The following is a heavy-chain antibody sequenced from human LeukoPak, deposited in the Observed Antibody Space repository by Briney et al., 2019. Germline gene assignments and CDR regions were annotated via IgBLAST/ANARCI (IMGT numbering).Heavy chain of an antibody. J-gene: IGHJ5*02. Sequence: GGSLRLSCAASGFTFSYYEMIWVRQAPGKGLEWVSSISSSSSYIYYADSVKGRFTISRDNAKNSLYLQMNSLRAEDTAVYYCARDYYGSGNNWFDPWGQGTLVTVSS. V-gene: IGHV3-21*01. CDR1: GFTFSYYE. CDR2: ISSSSSYI. D-gene: IGHD3-10*01. CDR3: ARDYYGSGNNWFDP.